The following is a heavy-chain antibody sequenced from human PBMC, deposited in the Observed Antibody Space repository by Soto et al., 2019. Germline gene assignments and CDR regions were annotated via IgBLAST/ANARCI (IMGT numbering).Heavy chain of an antibody. J-gene: IGHJ4*02. CDR2: INHSGST. Sequence: SETLSLTCAVYGGSFSGYYWSWIRQPPGKGLEWIGEINHSGSTNYNPSLKSRVTISVDTSKNQFSLKLSSVTAADTAVYYCSRGRRTAVTIDYWGQGTLVTVSS. D-gene: IGHD4-17*01. V-gene: IGHV4-34*01. CDR1: GGSFSGYY. CDR3: SRGRRTAVTIDY.